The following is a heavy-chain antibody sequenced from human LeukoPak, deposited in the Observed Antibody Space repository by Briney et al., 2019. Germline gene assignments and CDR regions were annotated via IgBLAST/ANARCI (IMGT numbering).Heavy chain of an antibody. D-gene: IGHD3-22*01. J-gene: IGHJ4*02. Sequence: GASVKVSCKTSGYTFTSYDINWVRQATGQGLEWMGWMNPNSGNTGYAQKFQGRVTMTRNTSISTAYMELSSLRSEDTAVYYCASTSSGYYYYDYWGQGTLVTVSS. CDR1: GYTFTSYD. CDR3: ASTSSGYYYYDY. CDR2: MNPNSGNT. V-gene: IGHV1-8*01.